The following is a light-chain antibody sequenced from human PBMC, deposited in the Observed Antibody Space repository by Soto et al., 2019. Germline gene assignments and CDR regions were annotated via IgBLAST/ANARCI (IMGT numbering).Light chain of an antibody. CDR1: SSDVGGYNY. CDR3: SSYARNNNYV. CDR2: EVS. J-gene: IGLJ1*01. V-gene: IGLV2-8*01. Sequence: SVLAQPPSASGSPGQSVTISCTGTSSDVGGYNYVSWYQQHPGKVPKLMIYEVSKRPSGVPDRFSGSKSGKTASLTVSGLQAEDEADYYCSSYARNNNYVFGTGTKVTVL.